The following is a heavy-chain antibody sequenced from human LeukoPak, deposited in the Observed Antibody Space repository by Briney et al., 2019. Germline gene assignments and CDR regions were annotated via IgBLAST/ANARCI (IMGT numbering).Heavy chain of an antibody. D-gene: IGHD1-26*01. J-gene: IGHJ5*02. CDR2: INPSGGST. CDR3: ARGRVGATGRIHH. CDR1: GYTFTSYY. Sequence: ASVKVSCKASGYTFTSYYMHWVRQAPGQGLEWMGIINPSGGSTSYAQKFQGRVTMTRNTSISTAYMELSSLRSEDTAVYYCARGRVGATGRIHHWGQGTLVTVSS. V-gene: IGHV1-46*01.